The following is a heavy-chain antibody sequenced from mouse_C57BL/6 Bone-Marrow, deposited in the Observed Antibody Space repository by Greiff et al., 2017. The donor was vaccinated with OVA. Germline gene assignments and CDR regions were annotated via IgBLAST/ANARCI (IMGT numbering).Heavy chain of an antibody. CDR3: ARSRLLYWYFDV. CDR2: IHPNSGST. J-gene: IGHJ1*03. V-gene: IGHV1-64*01. D-gene: IGHD2-3*01. Sequence: VQLQQSGAELVKPGASVKLSCKASGYTFTSYWMHWVKQRPGQGLEWIGMIHPNSGSTNYNEKFKSKATLTVDKSSSTAYMQLSSLTSEDSAVYYGARSRLLYWYFDVWGTGTTVTVSS. CDR1: GYTFTSYW.